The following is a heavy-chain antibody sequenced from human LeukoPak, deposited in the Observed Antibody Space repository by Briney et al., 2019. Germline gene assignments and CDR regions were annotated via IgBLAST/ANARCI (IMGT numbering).Heavy chain of an antibody. J-gene: IGHJ4*02. V-gene: IGHV1-8*01. CDR1: GYTFTSYD. CDR3: ARDKGRWLQYDFDY. CDR2: MNPNSGNT. Sequence: ASVKVSCKASGYTFTSYDINWVRQATGQGLEWMGWMNPNSGNTGYAQKFQGRVTMTRSTSISTAYMELSSLRSEDTAVYYCARDKGRWLQYDFDYWGQGTLVTVSS. D-gene: IGHD5-24*01.